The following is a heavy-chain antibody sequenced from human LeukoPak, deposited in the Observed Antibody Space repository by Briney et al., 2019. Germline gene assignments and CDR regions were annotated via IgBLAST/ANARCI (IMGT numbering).Heavy chain of an antibody. D-gene: IGHD3-10*01. V-gene: IGHV3-7*01. CDR1: GFTFSTYW. J-gene: IGHJ3*02. CDR2: IKPDGTDK. CDR3: AREKRGTDAFDI. Sequence: GGSLRLSCAASGFTFSTYWMSWVRQAPGKGLEWLANIKPDGTDKYYVDSVKGRFTISRDNARNSLYLQMNTLRAGDTAVYYCAREKRGTDAFDIWGQGTMVTVSS.